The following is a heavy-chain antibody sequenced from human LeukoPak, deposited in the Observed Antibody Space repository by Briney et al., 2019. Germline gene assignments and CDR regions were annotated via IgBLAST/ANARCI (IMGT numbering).Heavy chain of an antibody. J-gene: IGHJ3*02. Sequence: GSLRLSCAASGFTFSHYAMHWVRQAPGKGLEWAAVIWYDGSHDTYTDSVKGRFTISRDNAKNSLYLQINSLRAEDTAVYYCARTASDCGGDCYGGAFDIWGQGTMVTVSS. V-gene: IGHV3-33*01. CDR1: GFTFSHYA. D-gene: IGHD2-21*02. CDR3: ARTASDCGGDCYGGAFDI. CDR2: IWYDGSHD.